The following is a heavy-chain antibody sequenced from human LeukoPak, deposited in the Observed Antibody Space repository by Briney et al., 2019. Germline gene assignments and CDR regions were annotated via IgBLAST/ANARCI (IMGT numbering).Heavy chain of an antibody. Sequence: SETLSLTCAVYRGSFSGYYWSWIRQPPGKGLEWIGEINHSGSTNYNPSLKSRVTISVDTSKNQFSLRLSSVTAADTAVYYCAREGYSSSWYYFDYWGQGTLVTVS. V-gene: IGHV4-34*01. CDR1: RGSFSGYY. D-gene: IGHD6-13*01. J-gene: IGHJ4*02. CDR2: INHSGST. CDR3: AREGYSSSWYYFDY.